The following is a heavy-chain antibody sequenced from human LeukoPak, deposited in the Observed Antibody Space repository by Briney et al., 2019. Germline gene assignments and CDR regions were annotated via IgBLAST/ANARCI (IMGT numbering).Heavy chain of an antibody. J-gene: IGHJ4*02. Sequence: VASVKVSCKASGYTFTGYYMHWVRQAPGQGLEWMGWINPNSGGTNYAQKFQGRVTMTRDTSISTAYMELSRLRSDDTAVYYCATIGGCSSTSCYPVWGQGTLVTVSS. CDR2: INPNSGGT. V-gene: IGHV1-2*02. CDR3: ATIGGCSSTSCYPV. CDR1: GYTFTGYY. D-gene: IGHD2-2*01.